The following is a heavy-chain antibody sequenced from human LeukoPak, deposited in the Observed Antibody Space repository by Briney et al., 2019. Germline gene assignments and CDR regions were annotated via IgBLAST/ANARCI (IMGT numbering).Heavy chain of an antibody. CDR1: GFTFSSYS. D-gene: IGHD1-26*01. V-gene: IGHV3-21*01. CDR3: ARGGLTREFEKELHY. Sequence: GGSLRLSCAASGFTFSSYSMNWVRQAPGKGLEWVSSISSSSSYIYYADSVKGRFTISRDNAKNSLYLQMNSLRAEDTAVYFCARGGLTREFEKELHYWGKGTLVTVSS. CDR2: ISSSSSYI. J-gene: IGHJ4*02.